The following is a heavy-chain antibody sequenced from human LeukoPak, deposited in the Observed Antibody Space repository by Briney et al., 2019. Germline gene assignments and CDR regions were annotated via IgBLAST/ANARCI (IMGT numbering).Heavy chain of an antibody. Sequence: ASVKVSCKASGYTFTSYDINWMRQATGQGLEWMGWMSPNSGNTGYTQKFQGRVTMTRDTSTGTAYLELSSLRSEDSAVYYCVRTPPNWGADFWGQGTLVTVSS. CDR3: VRTPPNWGADF. CDR2: MSPNSGNT. V-gene: IGHV1-8*01. D-gene: IGHD7-27*01. CDR1: GYTFTSYD. J-gene: IGHJ4*02.